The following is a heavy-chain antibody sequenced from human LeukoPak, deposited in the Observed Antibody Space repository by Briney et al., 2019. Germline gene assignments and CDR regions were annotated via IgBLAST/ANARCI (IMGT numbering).Heavy chain of an antibody. CDR3: ARGYCSGGTCYLVENWLDP. CDR1: GYTLTAYY. CDR2: INPNSGGT. D-gene: IGHD2-15*01. J-gene: IGHJ5*02. Sequence: TSVKVSCKASGYTLTAYYIYWVRQAPGQGLEWMGRINPNSGGTDYAQNFQGRVTMTRDTSISTAYMELSRLRSDDTAVYYCARGYCSGGTCYLVENWLDPWGQGTLVTVSS. V-gene: IGHV1-2*06.